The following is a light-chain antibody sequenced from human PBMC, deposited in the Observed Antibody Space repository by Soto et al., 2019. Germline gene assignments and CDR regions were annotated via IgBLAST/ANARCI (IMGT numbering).Light chain of an antibody. Sequence: QSALTQPASVSGSPGQSITISCTGTSSDVGGYNYVSWYQQHPGKAPKLMIYDVSNRPSGVSNRFSGSKSGNKASLTISGLQAEDEADYYCSSYTSSSTDVFGTGTKVTVL. J-gene: IGLJ1*01. V-gene: IGLV2-14*01. CDR1: SSDVGGYNY. CDR2: DVS. CDR3: SSYTSSSTDV.